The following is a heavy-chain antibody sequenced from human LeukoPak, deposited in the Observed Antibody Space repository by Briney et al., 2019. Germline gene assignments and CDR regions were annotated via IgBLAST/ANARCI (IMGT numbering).Heavy chain of an antibody. CDR1: GGSFSGYH. CDR2: INHSGST. CDR3: ARGGPYDFWSGYYYYYGMDV. D-gene: IGHD3-3*01. Sequence: SETLSLTCAVYGGSFSGYHWSWIRQPPGKGLEWIGEINHSGSTNYNPSLKSRVTISVDTSKNQFSLKLSSVTAADTAVYYCARGGPYDFWSGYYYYYGMDVWGQGTTVTVSS. V-gene: IGHV4-34*01. J-gene: IGHJ6*02.